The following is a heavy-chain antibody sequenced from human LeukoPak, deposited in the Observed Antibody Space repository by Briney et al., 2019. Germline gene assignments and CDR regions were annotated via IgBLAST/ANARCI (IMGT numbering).Heavy chain of an antibody. D-gene: IGHD4-11*01. J-gene: IGHJ6*02. V-gene: IGHV4-39*01. CDR3: ARHYDPTVTNYYYYGMDV. Sequence: SETLSLTCTVSGGSISSSSYYWGWIRQPPGKGLEWIGSIYYSGSTYYNPSLKSRVTISVDTSKNQFSLKLSSVTAADTAVYYCARHYDPTVTNYYYYGMDVWGQGITVTVSS. CDR1: GGSISSSSYY. CDR2: IYYSGST.